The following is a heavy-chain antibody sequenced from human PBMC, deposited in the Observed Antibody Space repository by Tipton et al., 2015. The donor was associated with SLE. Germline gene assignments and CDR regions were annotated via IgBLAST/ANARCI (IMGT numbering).Heavy chain of an antibody. J-gene: IGHJ3*02. D-gene: IGHD2-15*01. CDR3: ANIPIRYCNGVGCNSDVFDI. Sequence: GLVKPSGTLSLTCAVFGDSISSINWWTWVRQSPGEGLEWIGEISHSGRTNYNPSLKSRVSISVDKSKNQFSLRLSSVTAADTAVYYCANIPIRYCNGVGCNSDVFDIWGQGTLVTVSS. CDR1: GDSISSINW. V-gene: IGHV4-4*02. CDR2: ISHSGRT.